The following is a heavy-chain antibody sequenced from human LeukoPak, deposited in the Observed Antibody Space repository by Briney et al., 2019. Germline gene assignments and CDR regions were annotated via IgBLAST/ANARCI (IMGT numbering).Heavy chain of an antibody. J-gene: IGHJ4*02. V-gene: IGHV3-30*03. D-gene: IGHD3-10*01. Sequence: GRSLRLSCAASGFTFSSYGMHWVRQAPGKGLEWVAVISYDGSNKYYADSVKGRFTISRDNSKNTLYLQMNSLRAEDTAVYYCFYWRFGGFDYWGQGTLVTVSS. CDR1: GFTFSSYG. CDR3: FYWRFGGFDY. CDR2: ISYDGSNK.